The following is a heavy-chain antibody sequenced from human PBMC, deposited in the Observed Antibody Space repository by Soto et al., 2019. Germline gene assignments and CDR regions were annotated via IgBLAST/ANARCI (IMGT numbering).Heavy chain of an antibody. D-gene: IGHD3-16*01. CDR2: ISHSGTV. CDR3: ARDYDGFDY. Sequence: SETLSLTCDVASVSITSSNWWTWVRQPPGKGLEWLGKISHSGTVNYNATLRSRVTISVDKPKNQLSLKLMSVTAADTAVYYCARDYDGFDYWGPGIQVTV. CDR1: SVSITSSNW. J-gene: IGHJ4*02. V-gene: IGHV4-4*02.